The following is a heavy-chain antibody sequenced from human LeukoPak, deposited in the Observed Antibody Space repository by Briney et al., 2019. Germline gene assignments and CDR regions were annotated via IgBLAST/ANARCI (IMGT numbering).Heavy chain of an antibody. CDR3: ARDLTLGYYYYGMDV. V-gene: IGHV4-39*07. J-gene: IGHJ6*02. CDR1: GDSISSSSYY. Sequence: KASETLSLTCTVSGDSISSSSYYRGWVRQPPGKGLEWIGSIFYSGSTNYNPSLKSRVTISVDTSKNQFSLKLSSVTAADTAVYYCARDLTLGYYYYGMDVWGQGTTVTVSS. CDR2: IFYSGST. D-gene: IGHD3-9*01.